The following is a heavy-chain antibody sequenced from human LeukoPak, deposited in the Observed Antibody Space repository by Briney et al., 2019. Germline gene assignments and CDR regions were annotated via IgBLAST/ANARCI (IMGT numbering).Heavy chain of an antibody. Sequence: PGGSLRLSCAASGLTFSSYWMSWVRQAPGKGLERVADIKQDGSEKYYVDSVKGRFTISRDNAKNSLYLQMNSLRAEDTAVYYCAKLWFGEDHFDYWGQGTLVTVSS. J-gene: IGHJ4*02. CDR1: GLTFSSYW. CDR3: AKLWFGEDHFDY. D-gene: IGHD3-10*01. V-gene: IGHV3-7*03. CDR2: IKQDGSEK.